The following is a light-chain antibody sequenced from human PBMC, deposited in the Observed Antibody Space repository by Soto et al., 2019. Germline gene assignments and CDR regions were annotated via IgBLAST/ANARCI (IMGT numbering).Light chain of an antibody. V-gene: IGKV1-5*03. J-gene: IGKJ1*01. CDR3: QQYNVYSRT. Sequence: DIQMTQSPSTLSASVGDTVTITCRASQSISTWLAWYQQKPGKAPKLLIYKASTLQGGVPSRFSGIGSGTEFTLTISSLQPDDFATYYCQQYNVYSRTFGQGNKVEVK. CDR2: KAS. CDR1: QSISTW.